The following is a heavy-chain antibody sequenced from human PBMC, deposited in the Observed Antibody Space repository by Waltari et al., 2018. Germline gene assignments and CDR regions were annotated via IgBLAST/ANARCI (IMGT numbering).Heavy chain of an antibody. CDR3: AGGYYESSGFSFYYFYHMDV. CDR1: GGSFASSG. J-gene: IGHJ6*03. CDR2: IIPTVGTT. V-gene: IGHV1-69*14. Sequence: QVQLVQSGAEVKKPGSSVTVSCKASGGSFASSGIRWVRQAPGQGLEWMGGIIPTVGTTNYAQKFQGRVTINADKSTSTAYMHLTSLRSEDAAVYYCAGGYYESSGFSFYYFYHMDVWGKGTTVTVSS. D-gene: IGHD3-22*01.